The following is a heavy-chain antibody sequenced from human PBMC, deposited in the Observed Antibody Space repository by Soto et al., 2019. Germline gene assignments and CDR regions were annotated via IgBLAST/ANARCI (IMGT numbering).Heavy chain of an antibody. J-gene: IGHJ6*02. Sequence: SETLSLTCTVSGGSISSYYWSWIRQPPGKGLEWIGYIYYSGSTNYNPSLKSRVTISVDTSKNQFSLKLSSMTAADTAVYYCARDSGTGDGYYYGMDVWGQGTTVTVSS. CDR2: IYYSGST. CDR1: GGSISSYY. V-gene: IGHV4-59*01. CDR3: ARDSGTGDGYYYGMDV. D-gene: IGHD7-27*01.